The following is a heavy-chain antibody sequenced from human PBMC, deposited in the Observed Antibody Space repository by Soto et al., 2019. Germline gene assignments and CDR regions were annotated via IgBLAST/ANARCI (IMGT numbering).Heavy chain of an antibody. D-gene: IGHD2-15*01. CDR2: ISSSSSTI. V-gene: IGHV3-48*01. Sequence: WGSLRLPWAAVWLTIINYRRNWVSQAPEKGLEWVSYISSSSSTIYYADSVKGRFTISRDNAKNSLYLQMNSLRAEDTAVYYCAVIGYCSGGSCYSDYYYYRDVWGKGTTVTVSS. CDR1: WLTIINYR. CDR3: AVIGYCSGGSCYSDYYYYRDV. J-gene: IGHJ6*03.